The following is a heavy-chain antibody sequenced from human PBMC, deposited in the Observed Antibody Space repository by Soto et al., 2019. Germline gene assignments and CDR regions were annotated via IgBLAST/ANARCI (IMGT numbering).Heavy chain of an antibody. CDR1: GGSISSGDYY. J-gene: IGHJ3*02. Sequence: QVQLQESGPGLVKPSQTLSLTCTVSGGSISSGDYYWSWIRQPPGKGLEWIGYIYYSGSTYYNPSLKSRVTISVATSKNQFSLKLSSVTAADTAVYYCARYGYDILTGYYRPFGAFDIWGQGTMVTVSS. CDR2: IYYSGST. V-gene: IGHV4-30-4*01. D-gene: IGHD3-9*01. CDR3: ARYGYDILTGYYRPFGAFDI.